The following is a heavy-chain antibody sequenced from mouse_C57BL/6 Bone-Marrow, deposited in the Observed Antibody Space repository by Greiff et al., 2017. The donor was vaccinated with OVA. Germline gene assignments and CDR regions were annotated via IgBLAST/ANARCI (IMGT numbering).Heavy chain of an antibody. J-gene: IGHJ4*01. CDR3: ATILYDYDEGWAMDY. CDR1: GYTFTSYW. CDR2: IHPNSGST. Sequence: VQLQQPGAELVKPGASVKLSCKASGYTFTSYWMHWVKQRPGQGLEWIGRIHPNSGSTNYNEKFKSKATLTVDKSSSTAYMQLSSLTSEDSAVYYCATILYDYDEGWAMDYWGQGTSVTVSS. V-gene: IGHV1-64*01. D-gene: IGHD2-4*01.